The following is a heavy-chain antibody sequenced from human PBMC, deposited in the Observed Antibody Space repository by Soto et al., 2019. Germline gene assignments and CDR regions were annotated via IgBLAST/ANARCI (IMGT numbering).Heavy chain of an antibody. J-gene: IGHJ6*02. V-gene: IGHV4-4*02. CDR1: GGSISSNKW. D-gene: IGHD2-21*02. Sequence: SETLSLTCAVYGGSISSNKWWSWVRQPPGKGLEWIGEIYHSGSTNYNPSLKSRVTISLDKSKNQFSLKLTSVTAADSAVYYCARDDQSGVGTTSIGAMDCWCQGTTVTVAS. CDR3: ARDDQSGVGTTSIGAMDC. CDR2: IYHSGST.